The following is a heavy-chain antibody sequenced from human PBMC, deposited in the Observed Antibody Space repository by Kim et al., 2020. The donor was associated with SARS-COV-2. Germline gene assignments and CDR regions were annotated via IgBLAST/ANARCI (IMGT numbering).Heavy chain of an antibody. Sequence: THYAPSHKRRVTISVDTSKTQFSLKLSSVTAADTAVYYCARDTAARPFDYWGQGTLVTVSS. CDR3: ARDTAARPFDY. J-gene: IGHJ4*02. CDR2: T. D-gene: IGHD6-6*01. V-gene: IGHV4-59*01.